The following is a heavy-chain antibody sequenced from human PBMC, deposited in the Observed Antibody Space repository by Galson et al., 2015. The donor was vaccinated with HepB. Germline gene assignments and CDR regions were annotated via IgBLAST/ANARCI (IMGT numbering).Heavy chain of an antibody. D-gene: IGHD6-19*01. Sequence: SLRLSCAASGFTFDDYAMHWVRHAPGKGLEWVSGISWNSGSIGYADSVKGRFTISRDNARNSLYLQMNSLRAEDTAVYYCARLYSSGWYSDYWGQGTLVTVSS. J-gene: IGHJ4*02. CDR1: GFTFDDYA. CDR2: ISWNSGSI. V-gene: IGHV3-9*01. CDR3: ARLYSSGWYSDY.